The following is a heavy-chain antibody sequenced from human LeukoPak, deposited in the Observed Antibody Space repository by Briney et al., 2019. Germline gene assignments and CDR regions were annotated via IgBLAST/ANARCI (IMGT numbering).Heavy chain of an antibody. Sequence: GESLKISCKGSGYTFTNYYIDWVRQMPGKGLEWMGITYPGDSDTRYSPSFQGQVTISADKSISTAYLQWSSLKASDTAIYYCARSRSGWYYFDYWGQGTLVTVSS. D-gene: IGHD6-19*01. CDR3: ARSRSGWYYFDY. CDR2: TYPGDSDT. J-gene: IGHJ4*02. CDR1: GYTFTNYY. V-gene: IGHV5-51*01.